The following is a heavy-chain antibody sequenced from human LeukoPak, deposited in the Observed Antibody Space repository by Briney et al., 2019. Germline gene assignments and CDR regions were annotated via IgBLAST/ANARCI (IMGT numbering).Heavy chain of an antibody. CDR1: GFTFSSYS. CDR3: ARLVWDTTMADGDIDS. V-gene: IGHV3-21*01. D-gene: IGHD5-18*01. CDR2: LNSASTYI. Sequence: GGVLRHSCAASGFTFSSYSMNWVRQAPGKGPEWVSSLNSASTYIYYADSVKGRFTISRDNAKNSLYLQMNSLRAEDTAMYYCARLVWDTTMADGDIDSWGQGTLLIVSA. J-gene: IGHJ4*02.